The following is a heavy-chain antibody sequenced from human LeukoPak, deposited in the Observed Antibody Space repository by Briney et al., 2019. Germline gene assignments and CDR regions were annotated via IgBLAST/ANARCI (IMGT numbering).Heavy chain of an antibody. D-gene: IGHD3-3*01. Sequence: GRSLRLSCAASWFTFNNYGMHWVRQAPGKGLEWVAIISYDGSNKYYADSVKGRFTISRDNSKNTLFLQMNSLRAEDTAVYYCGKSVVYYDFWSLPNDYWGQGTLVTVSS. J-gene: IGHJ4*02. CDR2: ISYDGSNK. CDR1: WFTFNNYG. CDR3: GKSVVYYDFWSLPNDY. V-gene: IGHV3-30*18.